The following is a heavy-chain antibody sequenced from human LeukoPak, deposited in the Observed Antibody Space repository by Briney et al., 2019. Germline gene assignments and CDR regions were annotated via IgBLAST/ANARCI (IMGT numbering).Heavy chain of an antibody. CDR1: GYTFTSYG. D-gene: IGHD5-18*01. J-gene: IGHJ4*02. V-gene: IGHV1-18*01. CDR2: ISAYNDNT. CDR3: ARDHWGYSYGY. Sequence: ASVKVSCTASGYTFTSYGISWVRQAPGQGLEWMGWISAYNDNTNYAQKLQGRVTMTTDTSTSTAYMELRSLRSDDTAVYYCARDHWGYSYGYWGQGTLVTVSS.